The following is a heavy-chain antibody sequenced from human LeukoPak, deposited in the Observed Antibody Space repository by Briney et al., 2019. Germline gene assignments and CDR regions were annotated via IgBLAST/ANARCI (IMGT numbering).Heavy chain of an antibody. CDR1: GFTFSSFQ. CDR2: VGGADGQI. CDR3: ARWGHSDYNSFPTKFDY. J-gene: IGHJ4*02. Sequence: PGGSLRLSCAASGFTFSSFQMTWVRQAPGKGLEWIAYVGGADGQIFYADSVKGRFTISRDNAKNSPYLQMSSLRAEDTAMYYCARWGHSDYNSFPTKFDYWGQGTLVTVSS. D-gene: IGHD5-12*01. V-gene: IGHV3-48*03.